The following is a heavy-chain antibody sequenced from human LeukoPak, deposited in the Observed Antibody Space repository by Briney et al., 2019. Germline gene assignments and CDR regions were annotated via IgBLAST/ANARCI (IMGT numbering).Heavy chain of an antibody. CDR2: IIPIPGIA. CDR1: GGTFSSYT. Sequence: SVKVSCKASGGTFSSYTISWVRQAPGQGLEWMGRIIPIPGIANYAQKFQGRVTITADKSTSTAYMELSSLRSEDTAVYYCARVPGYCSSTSCSDWYFDLWGRGTLVTVSS. J-gene: IGHJ2*01. V-gene: IGHV1-69*02. CDR3: ARVPGYCSSTSCSDWYFDL. D-gene: IGHD2-2*01.